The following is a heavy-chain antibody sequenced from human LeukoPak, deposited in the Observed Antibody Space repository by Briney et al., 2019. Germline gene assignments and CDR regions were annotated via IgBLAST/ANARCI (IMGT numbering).Heavy chain of an antibody. Sequence: GASVKVSCKASGYTFTNYAMNWVRQAPGQGLEWMGWINTNTGKPTYAQGFTGRFVFSLDTSVSTAYLQISSLKAEDTAVYYCARELSTVVTPLISSHNDYWGQGTLVTVSS. D-gene: IGHD4-23*01. CDR1: GYTFTNYA. CDR3: ARELSTVVTPLISSHNDY. V-gene: IGHV7-4-1*02. CDR2: INTNTGKP. J-gene: IGHJ4*02.